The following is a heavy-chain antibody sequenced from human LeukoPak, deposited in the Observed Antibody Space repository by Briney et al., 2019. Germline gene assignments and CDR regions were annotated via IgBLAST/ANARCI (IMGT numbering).Heavy chain of an antibody. Sequence: ASVTVSFKASAYTFTSYDINWVRQATGQGLEWMGWMNPKSGNTGYAQMFQGRVTMTRNTSISTAYMELSSLTSEDTAVYYCARKEYSSPSDYWGQGTLVTVSS. CDR3: ARKEYSSPSDY. V-gene: IGHV1-8*01. D-gene: IGHD6-13*01. CDR2: MNPKSGNT. CDR1: AYTFTSYD. J-gene: IGHJ4*02.